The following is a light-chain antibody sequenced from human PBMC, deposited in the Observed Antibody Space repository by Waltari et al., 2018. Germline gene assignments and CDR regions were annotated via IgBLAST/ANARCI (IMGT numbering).Light chain of an antibody. Sequence: SCRASQSVSRTLAWYQQKPGQAPRLLIYDASSRAAGIPDRFSDSGSGTDFSLTISRLEPEDFGVYYCQKYGTLPATFGQGTKVEI. CDR1: QSVSRT. CDR3: QKYGTLPAT. V-gene: IGKV3-20*01. J-gene: IGKJ1*01. CDR2: DAS.